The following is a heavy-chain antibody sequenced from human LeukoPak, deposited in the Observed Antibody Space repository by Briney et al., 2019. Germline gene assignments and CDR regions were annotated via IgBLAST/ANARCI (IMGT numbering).Heavy chain of an antibody. V-gene: IGHV3-30*18. J-gene: IGHJ4*02. Sequence: LTCTVSGASISSYYWSWIRQPPGKGLEWVAVISYDGSNKYYADSVKGRFTISRDNSKNTLDLQMNSLRAEDTAVYYCAKEGNYYDSSGYYRSYYFDYWGQGTLVTVSS. D-gene: IGHD3-22*01. CDR3: AKEGNYYDSSGYYRSYYFDY. CDR2: ISYDGSNK. CDR1: GASISSYY.